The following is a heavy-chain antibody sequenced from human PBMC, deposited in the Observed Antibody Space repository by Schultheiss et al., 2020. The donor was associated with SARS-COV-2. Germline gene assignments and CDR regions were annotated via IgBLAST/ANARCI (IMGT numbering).Heavy chain of an antibody. D-gene: IGHD2-2*01. Sequence: GGSLRLSCAASGFTFSSYAMSWVRQAPGKGLEWVSGVSWNGSRTHYADSVKGRFTISRDNAKNSLYLQMNSLKTEDTAVYYCTTAPYSAIDYFDYWGQGTLVTVSS. CDR3: TTAPYSAIDYFDY. CDR1: GFTFSSYA. J-gene: IGHJ4*02. CDR2: VSWNGSRT. V-gene: IGHV3-19*01.